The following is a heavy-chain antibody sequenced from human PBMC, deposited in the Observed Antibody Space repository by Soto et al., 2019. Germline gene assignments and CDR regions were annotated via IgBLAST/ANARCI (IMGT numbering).Heavy chain of an antibody. Sequence: ASVKVSCKVSGYTLTELSMHWVRQAPGKGLEWMGGFDPEDGETIYAQKFQGRVTMTEDTSTDTAYMELSSLRSEDTAVYYCATASMATAIYPSFQHWGQGTLVTVSS. J-gene: IGHJ1*01. CDR2: FDPEDGET. D-gene: IGHD2-21*02. CDR1: GYTLTELS. V-gene: IGHV1-24*01. CDR3: ATASMATAIYPSFQH.